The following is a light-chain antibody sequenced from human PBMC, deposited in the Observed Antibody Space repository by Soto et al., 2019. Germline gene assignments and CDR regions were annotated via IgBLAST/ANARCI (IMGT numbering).Light chain of an antibody. Sequence: IEMTQTPSTLSASVGDRVTITCRASQSIGRWLAWYQEKPGKAPHLLIFDASALGRGVPSRFSGRGSGTEFSLTISSLQPEDSATYSCQQFDSYPWTFGQGTKVDI. J-gene: IGKJ1*01. CDR2: DAS. CDR1: QSIGRW. CDR3: QQFDSYPWT. V-gene: IGKV1-5*01.